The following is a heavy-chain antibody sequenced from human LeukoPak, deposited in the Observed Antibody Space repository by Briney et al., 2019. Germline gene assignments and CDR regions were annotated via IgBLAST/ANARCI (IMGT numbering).Heavy chain of an antibody. CDR1: GGSFSGNY. J-gene: IGHJ6*02. D-gene: IGHD3-10*01. CDR3: ARVAVQSGSYYYYGMDV. V-gene: IGHV4-34*01. CDR2: INHSGST. Sequence: ASETLSLTCAVYGGSFSGNYWSWIRQPPGKGLEWIGEINHSGSTNYNPSLKSRVTISVDTSKNQFSLKLSSVTAADTAVYYCARVAVQSGSYYYYGMDVWGQGTTVTVSS.